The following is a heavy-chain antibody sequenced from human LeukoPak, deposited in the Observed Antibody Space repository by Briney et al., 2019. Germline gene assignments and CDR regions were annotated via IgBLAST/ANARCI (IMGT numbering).Heavy chain of an antibody. D-gene: IGHD3-22*01. CDR2: TYYRSKWYN. J-gene: IGHJ4*02. Sequence: SQTLSLTCAISGDSVSSNSAARNWIRQSPSRGLEWLGRTYYRSKWYNDYAVSVKSRITINPDTSKNQFSLQLNSVTPEDTAVYYCARETYYYDSSGYLFDYWGQGTLVTVSS. CDR1: GDSVSSNSAA. CDR3: ARETYYYDSSGYLFDY. V-gene: IGHV6-1*01.